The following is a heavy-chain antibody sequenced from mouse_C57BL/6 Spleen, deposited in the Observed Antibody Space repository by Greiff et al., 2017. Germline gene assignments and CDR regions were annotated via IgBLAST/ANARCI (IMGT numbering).Heavy chain of an antibody. Sequence: EVKLQESGPGLVKPSQSLSPTCSVTGYSITSGYYWNWIRQFPGNKLEWMGYISYDSSNNYNPSLKNRIAITRDTSKNRFFLKLNSVTTEDTATYYSARNDGYSYLYFCVWGTGTTVTVPS. J-gene: IGHJ1*03. CDR3: ARNDGYSYLYFCV. V-gene: IGHV3-6*01. CDR2: ISYDSSN. D-gene: IGHD2-3*01. CDR1: GYSITSGYY.